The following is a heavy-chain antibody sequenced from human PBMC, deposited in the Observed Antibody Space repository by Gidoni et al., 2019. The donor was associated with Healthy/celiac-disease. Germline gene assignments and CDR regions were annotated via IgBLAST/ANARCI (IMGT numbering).Heavy chain of an antibody. Sequence: QMQLVQSGPEVKKPGTPLKVSCKASGFTFTSSAVQWVRQARGQRLEWIGWIVVGSGNTNYAQKFQERVTITRDMSTSTAYMELSSLRSEDTAVYYCAADPAGGEYFQHWGQGTLVTVSS. CDR2: IVVGSGNT. CDR3: AADPAGGEYFQH. V-gene: IGHV1-58*01. CDR1: GFTFTSSA. J-gene: IGHJ1*01. D-gene: IGHD3-16*01.